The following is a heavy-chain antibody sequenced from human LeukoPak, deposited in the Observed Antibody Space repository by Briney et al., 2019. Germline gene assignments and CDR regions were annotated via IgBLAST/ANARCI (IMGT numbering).Heavy chain of an antibody. J-gene: IGHJ4*02. Sequence: GGSLRLSCAASGFIFTDYWMYWVRQAPGRGLAWVANIKEDGSEKNYVDSVKGRFTISRDNSKNTLYLQMNSLRAEDTAVYYCAKFEDYYDSSGYYPTPDYWGQGTLVTVSS. D-gene: IGHD3-22*01. CDR2: IKEDGSEK. CDR3: AKFEDYYDSSGYYPTPDY. V-gene: IGHV3-7*01. CDR1: GFIFTDYW.